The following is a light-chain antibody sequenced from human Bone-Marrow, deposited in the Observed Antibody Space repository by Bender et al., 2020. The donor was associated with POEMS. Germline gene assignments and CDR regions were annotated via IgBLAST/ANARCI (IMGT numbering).Light chain of an antibody. CDR2: QDR. CDR1: KLKGNS. V-gene: IGLV3-1*01. CDR3: QAWDTSSQAV. Sequence: SFGLTQPPSVSVSPGQTATITCSGEKLKGNSACWYQQKPGQSPVLVILQDRKRPSGIPERFSGSRSGNTATLTISGTQTMDEADYYCQAWDTSSQAVFGGGTKLTV. J-gene: IGLJ2*01.